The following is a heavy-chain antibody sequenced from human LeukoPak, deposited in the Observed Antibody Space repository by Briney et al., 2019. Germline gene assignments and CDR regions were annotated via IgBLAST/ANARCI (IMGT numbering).Heavy chain of an antibody. J-gene: IGHJ6*03. CDR3: ARLVGRSSSWYDRVSYYYMDV. Sequence: WVRQPPGKGLEWIGSIYYTGSTYYNPSLKSRVTISVDTSKNQFSLNLSSVTAADTAVYYCARLVGRSSSWYDRVSYYYMDVWGKGTTVTISS. V-gene: IGHV4-39*01. CDR2: IYYTGST. D-gene: IGHD6-13*01.